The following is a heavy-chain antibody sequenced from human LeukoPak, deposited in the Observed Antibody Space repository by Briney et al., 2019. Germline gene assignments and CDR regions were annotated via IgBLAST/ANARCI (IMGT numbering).Heavy chain of an antibody. CDR3: ARPSRTGSGWDAFDI. V-gene: IGHV4-59*08. D-gene: IGHD3-22*01. J-gene: IGHJ3*02. CDR1: GGSISSYY. CDR2: IYYSGST. Sequence: SETLSLTCNVSGGSISSYYWSWIRQPPGKELEWIGYIYYSGSTNYNPSLTGRVTISVDTSKNQFSLNLSSVTAADTAVYYCARPSRTGSGWDAFDIWGQGRLVTVSS.